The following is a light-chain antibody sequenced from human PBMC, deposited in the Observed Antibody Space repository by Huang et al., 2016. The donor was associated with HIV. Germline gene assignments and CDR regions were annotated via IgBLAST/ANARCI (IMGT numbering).Light chain of an antibody. CDR1: QDIRND. CDR2: AAS. V-gene: IGKV1-6*01. Sequence: AIQMTQSPFSLSASVGDRVTITCRASQDIRNDLSCYQQKPGKAPKFLIYAASNFQNGVPSRFSGSGSGTFFTLTISILQPEDFATYYCLQDYSYPRTFGQGTKVEVK. J-gene: IGKJ1*01. CDR3: LQDYSYPRT.